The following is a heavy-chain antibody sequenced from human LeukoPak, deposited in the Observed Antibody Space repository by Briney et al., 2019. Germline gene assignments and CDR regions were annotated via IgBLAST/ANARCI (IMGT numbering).Heavy chain of an antibody. J-gene: IGHJ4*02. CDR3: TTDLARGSYYFPSDY. V-gene: IGHV3-15*01. CDR1: GFTFSNAW. D-gene: IGHD1-26*01. CDR2: IKSKTDGGTT. Sequence: GGSLRLSCAASGFTFSNAWMSWVRQAPGKGLEWVGRIKSKTDGGTTDYAAPVKGRFTISRDDSKNTLYLQMNSLKTEDTAVYYCTTDLARGSYYFPSDYWGQGTLVTVSS.